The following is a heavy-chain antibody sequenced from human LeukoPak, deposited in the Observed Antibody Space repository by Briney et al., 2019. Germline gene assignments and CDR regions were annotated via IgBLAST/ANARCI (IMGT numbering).Heavy chain of an antibody. D-gene: IGHD3-22*01. J-gene: IGHJ4*02. CDR1: GFTFSSYA. CDR2: ISGSGGST. Sequence: GGSLRLSCAASGFTFSSYAMSWVRQAPGKGLEWVSAISGSGGSTYYADSVKGRFPISRDNSKNTLYLQMNSLRAEDTAVYYCAKDDSSGYYYAPGGIDYWGQGTLVTVSS. V-gene: IGHV3-23*01. CDR3: AKDDSSGYYYAPGGIDY.